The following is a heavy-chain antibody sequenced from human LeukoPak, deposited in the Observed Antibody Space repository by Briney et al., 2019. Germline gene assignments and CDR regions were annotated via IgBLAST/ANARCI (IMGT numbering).Heavy chain of an antibody. D-gene: IGHD1-26*01. Sequence: PSETLSLTCTVSGGSISSYYWSWIRQPPGKGLEWIGYIYYSGSTNYNPSLKSRVTISVDTSKNQFSLKLTSVTAADTAVYYCARYSSGSYNQFGYWGQGTLVAVSS. CDR1: GGSISSYY. CDR2: IYYSGST. J-gene: IGHJ4*02. CDR3: ARYSSGSYNQFGY. V-gene: IGHV4-59*01.